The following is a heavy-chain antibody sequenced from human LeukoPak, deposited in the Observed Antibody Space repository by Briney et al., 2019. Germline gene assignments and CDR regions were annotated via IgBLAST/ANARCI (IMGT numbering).Heavy chain of an antibody. CDR1: GYTFTSYY. J-gene: IGHJ6*03. D-gene: IGHD3-10*01. CDR3: AREGTKLPWFGELRITRYYYYYMDV. Sequence: VASVKVSCKASGYTFTSYYMHWVRQAPGRGLEWMGIINPSGGSTSYAQKFQGRVTMTTDTSTSTANMELRSLRSDDTAVYYCAREGTKLPWFGELRITRYYYYYMDVWGKGTTVTISS. V-gene: IGHV1-46*01. CDR2: INPSGGST.